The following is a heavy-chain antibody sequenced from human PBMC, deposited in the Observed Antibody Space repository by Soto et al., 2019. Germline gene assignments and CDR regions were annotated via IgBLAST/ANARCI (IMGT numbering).Heavy chain of an antibody. J-gene: IGHJ6*03. V-gene: IGHV1-3*01. CDR1: GYTFTSYA. CDR3: ARDKTLIFYCYYYMDV. CDR2: INAGNGNT. D-gene: IGHD3-3*01. Sequence: ASVKVSCKASGYTFTSYAMHWVRQAPGQRLEWMGWINAGNGNTKYSQKFQGRVTITRDTSASTAYMELSSLRSEDTAVYYCARDKTLIFYCYYYMDVWGKGTTVTVSS.